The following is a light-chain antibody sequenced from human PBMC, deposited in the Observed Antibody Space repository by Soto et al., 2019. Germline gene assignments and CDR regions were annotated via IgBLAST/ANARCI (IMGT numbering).Light chain of an antibody. CDR1: QSVSSSY. Sequence: EIVLTQSPGTLSLSPGERATLSCRASQSVSSSYLAWYQQKPGQAPRLLIYAASTRATAVPDRFSGSGSGTDFTLTITSLQSDDFAVYLCQQYTDWPITFGQGIRLEIK. J-gene: IGKJ5*01. CDR3: QQYTDWPIT. CDR2: AAS. V-gene: IGKV3-20*01.